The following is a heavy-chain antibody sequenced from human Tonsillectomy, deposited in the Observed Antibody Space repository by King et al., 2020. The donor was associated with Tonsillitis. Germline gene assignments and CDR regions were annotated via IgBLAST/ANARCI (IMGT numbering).Heavy chain of an antibody. Sequence: QLVQSGGGLVKPGESLRLSCAGSGFIFSNAWMTWVRQAPGKGLEWVGRISSKANGETIDYAAPVKGRFTISRDDSENTLHLQMNSLKTEDTAVYYCTTVGDGYNGNGHFNYWGQGTLVTVSS. CDR2: ISSKANGETI. CDR3: TTVGDGYNGNGHFNY. V-gene: IGHV3-15*01. D-gene: IGHD5-24*01. CDR1: GFIFSNAW. J-gene: IGHJ4*02.